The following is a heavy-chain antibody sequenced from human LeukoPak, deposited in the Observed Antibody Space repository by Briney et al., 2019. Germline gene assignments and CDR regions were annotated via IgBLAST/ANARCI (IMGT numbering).Heavy chain of an antibody. CDR1: GFTFTNYA. J-gene: IGHJ4*02. CDR3: ARRDYYYCFDY. Sequence: GGSLRLSCAASGFTFTNYAMSWVRQAPGKGLEWVSVISGSGGSTYYADSVKGRFTISRDDSKNTLYLQMNSLRAEDTAVYYCARRDYYYCFDYWGQGTLVTVSS. CDR2: ISGSGGST. V-gene: IGHV3-23*01. D-gene: IGHD3-22*01.